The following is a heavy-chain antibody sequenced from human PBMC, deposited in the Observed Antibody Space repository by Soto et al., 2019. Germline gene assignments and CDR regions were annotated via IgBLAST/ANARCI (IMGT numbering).Heavy chain of an antibody. CDR1: GFNFIHYW. CDR2: IYPGDSDT. J-gene: IGHJ3*02. V-gene: IGHV5-51*01. Sequence: PGESLKISCKGSGFNFIHYWIGWVRQMPGKGLEWMGIIYPGDSDTKYSPSFQGQVTISVDKSISTAYLQWSSLKASDTAMYYCAGLLVDAFDIWGQGTMVTVSS. D-gene: IGHD3-16*01. CDR3: AGLLVDAFDI.